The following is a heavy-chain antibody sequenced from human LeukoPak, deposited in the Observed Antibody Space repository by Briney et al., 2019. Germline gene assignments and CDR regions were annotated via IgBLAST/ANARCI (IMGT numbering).Heavy chain of an antibody. CDR3: ARQVLYRTSWRAGHLFDI. V-gene: IGHV4-39*01. J-gene: IGHJ3*02. D-gene: IGHD6-13*01. Sequence: NPSETLSLTCTVSGGSITSSDYYWGWIRQSPGKGLEWIGSIYYSGSTYYNPSLKSRVTISVDTSKNQFSLRLSSVTAADPAVYYCARQVLYRTSWRAGHLFDIWGQGTMVTVSS. CDR1: GGSITSSDYY. CDR2: IYYSGST.